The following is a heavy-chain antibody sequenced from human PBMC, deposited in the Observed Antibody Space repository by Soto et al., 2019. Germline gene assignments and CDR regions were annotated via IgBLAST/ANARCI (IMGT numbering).Heavy chain of an antibody. J-gene: IGHJ6*02. D-gene: IGHD2-2*01. V-gene: IGHV1-69*08. Sequence: QVQLVQSGAEVKRPGSSVKVSCKGSGDTFNRYTVTWVRQAPGQGLEWMGRIIPMFGIASYAQNFQGRVTITADKSTNTAYKDLSNMRSEDTAVYYCARDWGRTDVIPAANSDMDVGGQGTSVTVSS. CDR3: ARDWGRTDVIPAANSDMDV. CDR2: IIPMFGIA. CDR1: GDTFNRYT.